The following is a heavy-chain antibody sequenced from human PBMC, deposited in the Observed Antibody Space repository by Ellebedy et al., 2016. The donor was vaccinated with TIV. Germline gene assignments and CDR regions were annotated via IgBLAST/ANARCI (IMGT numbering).Heavy chain of an antibody. V-gene: IGHV3-7*03. J-gene: IGHJ6*02. CDR3: ARDIFWFGELSGMDV. Sequence: PGGSLRLSCAASGFTFDRYWMNWVRQAPGKGLEWVANIKEDGSHNFYVASVKGRFTVSRDNAKNSLYLQMNSLRVEDTAVYYCARDIFWFGELSGMDVWGQGTTVTVSS. CDR2: IKEDGSHN. CDR1: GFTFDRYW. D-gene: IGHD3-10*01.